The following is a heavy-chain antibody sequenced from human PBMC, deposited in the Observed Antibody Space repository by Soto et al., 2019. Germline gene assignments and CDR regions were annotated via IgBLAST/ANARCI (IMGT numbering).Heavy chain of an antibody. Sequence: QVQLVQSGAEVKKPGASVKVSCTASGYTFTSYGISWVRQAPGQGLEWMGWISVYNGNTNYAQKLQGRVTMTTDTSTNTAYMDLRSLRSDDTALYYCARDDCSGGSCYYDYWGQGTLDTVSS. V-gene: IGHV1-18*01. D-gene: IGHD2-15*01. CDR2: ISVYNGNT. CDR1: GYTFTSYG. CDR3: ARDDCSGGSCYYDY. J-gene: IGHJ4*02.